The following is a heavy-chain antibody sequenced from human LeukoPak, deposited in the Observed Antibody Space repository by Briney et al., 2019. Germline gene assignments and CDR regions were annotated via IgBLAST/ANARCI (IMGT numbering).Heavy chain of an antibody. Sequence: PGGSLRLSCAASGFTFSDFYMAWLRQAPGKGLEWLSYISIGGRTIFYADSVKGRFTISRDDASNSLYLLMNSLRVEDTAVYYCATYWNPAAFDFWGQGTMVTVSS. CDR2: ISIGGRTI. D-gene: IGHD1-1*01. V-gene: IGHV3-11*04. J-gene: IGHJ3*01. CDR1: GFTFSDFY. CDR3: ATYWNPAAFDF.